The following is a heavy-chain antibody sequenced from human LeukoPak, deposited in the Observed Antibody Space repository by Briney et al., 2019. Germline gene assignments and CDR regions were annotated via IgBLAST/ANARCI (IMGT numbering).Heavy chain of an antibody. CDR3: ARDRPPITIFGVARYYGMDV. D-gene: IGHD3-3*01. CDR2: INAGNGNT. Sequence: ASVKVSCKASGYTFTSYAMHWVRQAPGQRLEWMGWINAGNGNTKYSQKFQGRVTITRDTSASTVYMELSSLRSEDTAVYYCARDRPPITIFGVARYYGMDVWGQGTTVTVSS. V-gene: IGHV1-3*01. CDR1: GYTFTSYA. J-gene: IGHJ6*02.